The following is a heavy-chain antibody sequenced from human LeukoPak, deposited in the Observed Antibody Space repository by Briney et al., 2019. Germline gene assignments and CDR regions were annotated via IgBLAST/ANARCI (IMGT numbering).Heavy chain of an antibody. CDR3: ASQNYYDSSGYYYWDAFDI. CDR1: GFTFSSYW. J-gene: IGHJ3*02. CDR2: INSDGSST. D-gene: IGHD3-22*01. V-gene: IGHV3-74*01. Sequence: GGSLRLSCAASGFTFSSYWMHWVRQAPGKGLVWVSRINSDGSSTSYADSVKGRFTISRDNAKNTLYLQMNSLRAEDTAVYYCASQNYYDSSGYYYWDAFDIWGQGTMVTVSS.